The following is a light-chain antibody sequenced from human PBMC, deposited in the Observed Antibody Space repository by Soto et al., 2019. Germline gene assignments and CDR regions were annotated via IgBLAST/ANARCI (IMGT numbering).Light chain of an antibody. J-gene: IGLJ2*01. V-gene: IGLV2-14*01. Sequence: QSVLTQPASVSGSPGQSITISCTGTSGDIGSYNRVSWYQQHPGKAPKLIIYEVTDRPSGVSNRFSGSKSGNTASLTISGLQAEDEADYYCQSYDSDFVVFGGGTKLTVL. CDR2: EVT. CDR1: SGDIGSYNR. CDR3: QSYDSDFVV.